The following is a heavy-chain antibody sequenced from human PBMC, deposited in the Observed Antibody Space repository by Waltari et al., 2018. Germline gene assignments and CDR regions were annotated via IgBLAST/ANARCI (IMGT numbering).Heavy chain of an antibody. J-gene: IGHJ4*02. CDR3: ARDRRSSGWYFDY. Sequence: QVQLVESGGGVVQPGRSLRLYCAASGFTFSSYGMHWVRQAPGKGLEWVAVIWYDGSNKYYADSVNGRFTISRDNSKNTLYLQMNSLRAEDTAVYYCARDRRSSGWYFDYWGQGTLVTVSS. D-gene: IGHD6-19*01. CDR2: IWYDGSNK. CDR1: GFTFSSYG. V-gene: IGHV3-33*01.